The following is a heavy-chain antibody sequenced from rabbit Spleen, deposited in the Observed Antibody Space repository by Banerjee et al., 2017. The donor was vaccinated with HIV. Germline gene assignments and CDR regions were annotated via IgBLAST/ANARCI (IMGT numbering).Heavy chain of an antibody. D-gene: IGHD4-2*01. CDR2: IYSSNIIT. CDR1: GVSFSSSYY. CDR3: ARGGYGGHIYAMGL. J-gene: IGHJ4*01. V-gene: IGHV1S45*01. Sequence: QEQLVESGGGLVKPEGSLKLSCTASGVSFSSSYYMYWVRQAPGKGLEWIGCIYSSNIITWYATWAKGRVTISKTSSTTVTLQMTSLTAADTATYFCARGGYGGHIYAMGLWGQGTLVTVS.